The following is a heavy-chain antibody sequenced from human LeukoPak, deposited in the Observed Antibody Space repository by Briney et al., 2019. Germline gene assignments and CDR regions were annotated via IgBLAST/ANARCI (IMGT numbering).Heavy chain of an antibody. CDR1: GFTFSDYY. Sequence: GGSLRLSCAASGFTFSDYYLSWIRQAPGKGLECVSYITNSGSTIYYADSVKGRFTISRDNAKNSLYLQMNSLRAEDTAVYYCATSYGDYHDRFDYWGQGTLVTVSS. CDR2: ITNSGSTI. J-gene: IGHJ4*02. CDR3: ATSYGDYHDRFDY. V-gene: IGHV3-11*04. D-gene: IGHD4-17*01.